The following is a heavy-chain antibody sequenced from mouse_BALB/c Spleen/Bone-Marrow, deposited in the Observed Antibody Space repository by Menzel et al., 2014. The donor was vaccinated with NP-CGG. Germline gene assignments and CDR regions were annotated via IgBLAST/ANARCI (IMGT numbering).Heavy chain of an antibody. D-gene: IGHD2-14*01. CDR2: IWGDGST. V-gene: IGHV2-6-7*01. J-gene: IGHJ4*01. CDR1: GFSLTGYG. Sequence: VQRVESGPGLVAPSQSLSIPCTVSGFSLTGYGVNWVRPPPGKGLEWLGMIWGDGSTDYNSALKSRLSISKDNSKSQVFLKMNSLQTDDTARYYCARDGYDGAMDYWGQGTSVTVSS. CDR3: ARDGYDGAMDY.